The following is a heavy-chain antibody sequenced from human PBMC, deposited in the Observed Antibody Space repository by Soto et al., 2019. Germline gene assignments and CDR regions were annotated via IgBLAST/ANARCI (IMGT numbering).Heavy chain of an antibody. CDR2: INHSGST. V-gene: IGHV4-34*01. CDR3: ARVPRLRLVVPAAMMRYWFDP. J-gene: IGHJ5*02. CDR1: GGSFSGYY. D-gene: IGHD2-2*01. Sequence: SETLSLTCAVYGGSFSGYYWSWIRQPPGKGLEWIGEINHSGSTNYNPSLKSRVTISVDTSKNQFSLKLSSVTAADTAVYYCARVPRLRLVVPAAMMRYWFDPWGQGTLVPVSS.